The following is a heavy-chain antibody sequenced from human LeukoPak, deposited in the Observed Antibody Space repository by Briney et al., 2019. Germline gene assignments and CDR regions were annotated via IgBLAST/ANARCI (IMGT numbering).Heavy chain of an antibody. V-gene: IGHV4-59*01. CDR2: IYYSGST. D-gene: IGHD6-19*01. J-gene: IGHJ6*02. Sequence: SETLSLTCTVSGGSISSYYWSWIRQPPGKGLECIGYIYYSGSTNYNPSLKSRVTISVDTSKNQFSLKLSSVTAADTAVYYCARDLITVAGTDYGMDVWGQGTTVTVSS. CDR1: GGSISSYY. CDR3: ARDLITVAGTDYGMDV.